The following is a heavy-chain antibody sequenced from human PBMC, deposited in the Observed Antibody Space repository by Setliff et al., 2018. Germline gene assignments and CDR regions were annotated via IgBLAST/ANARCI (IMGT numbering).Heavy chain of an antibody. CDR3: ARGYGYSSGWYRVYFDY. Sequence: KTSETLSLTCAVYGGSFSGYYWSWIRQPPGKGLEWIGEINHSGSTNYNPSLKSRVTISVDTSKNQFPLKLSSVTAADTAVYYCARGYGYSSGWYRVYFDYWGQGTLVTVSS. D-gene: IGHD6-19*01. J-gene: IGHJ4*02. CDR1: GGSFSGYY. CDR2: INHSGST. V-gene: IGHV4-34*01.